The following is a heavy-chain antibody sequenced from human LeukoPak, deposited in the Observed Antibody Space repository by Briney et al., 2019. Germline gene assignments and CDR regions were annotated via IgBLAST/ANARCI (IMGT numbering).Heavy chain of an antibody. J-gene: IGHJ5*02. D-gene: IGHD2-2*01. CDR3: TREVGYCSSISCQNRFDP. Sequence: SETLSLTCAVSDYSISSGYYWGWIRQSPGKGLEWIGNIYQSGITNYNPSLQSRVTISIDTSKNQFSLKLNSVTAADTAVYYCTREVGYCSSISCQNRFDPWGQGTLVTVSS. V-gene: IGHV4-38-2*02. CDR1: DYSISSGYY. CDR2: IYQSGIT.